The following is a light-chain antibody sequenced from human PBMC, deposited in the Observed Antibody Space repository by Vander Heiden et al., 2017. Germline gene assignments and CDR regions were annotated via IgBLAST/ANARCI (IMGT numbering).Light chain of an antibody. CDR3: AAWDDSLNGVV. CDR1: SSNIGSST. J-gene: IGLJ3*02. CDR2: NNN. V-gene: IGLV1-44*01. Sequence: QSALSPHPSAPGTPGPRVTISCTGSSSNIGSSTVNWYQQLPAAAPKLLIYNNNRRPSAVPDRFSGSTSGASASLATSGLQSEDEADYYCAAWDDSLNGVVFGGGTKLTVL.